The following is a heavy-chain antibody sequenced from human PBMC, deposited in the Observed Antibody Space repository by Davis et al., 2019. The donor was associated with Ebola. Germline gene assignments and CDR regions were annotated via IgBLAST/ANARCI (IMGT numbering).Heavy chain of an antibody. J-gene: IGHJ6*03. V-gene: IGHV6-1*01. CDR1: GDSVSINSAG. Sequence: PSETLSLTCAISGDSVSINSAGWNWIGQSPSRGLEWLGRTYFNSKYYSDYAVSVRGRITINADPSKNQFSLQLNSVTPGDTALYYCVKGWFRAGMDVWGEGTTVTVSS. CDR3: VKGWFRAGMDV. D-gene: IGHD3-10*01. CDR2: TYFNSKYYS.